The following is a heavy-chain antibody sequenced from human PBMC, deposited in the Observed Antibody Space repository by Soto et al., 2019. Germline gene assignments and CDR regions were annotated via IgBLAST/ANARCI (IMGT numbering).Heavy chain of an antibody. CDR2: ISYSGST. J-gene: IGHJ3*02. V-gene: IGHV4-59*01. CDR1: GGSISTYT. CDR3: ARDSKSDDAFDI. Sequence: QVQLQESGPGLVKPSETLSLTCTVSGGSISTYTWNWIRQSPGKGLEWIGYISYSGSTMSNPSLKSRVTISVDRSKNQLSLNLSSVTAADTANYYCARDSKSDDAFDIWGLGTLVTVSS.